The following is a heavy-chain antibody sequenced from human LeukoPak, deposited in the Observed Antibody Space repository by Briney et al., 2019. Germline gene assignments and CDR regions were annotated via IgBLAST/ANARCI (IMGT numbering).Heavy chain of an antibody. V-gene: IGHV1-2*02. CDR1: GYTFTGYY. Sequence: ASVKVSCKASGYTFTGYYMHWVRQAPGQGLEWMGWINPNSGGTNYAQQFQGRVTMTRDTSISTAYMELSRLRSDDTAVYYCARYEQDYYYYYGMDVWGQGTTVTVSS. CDR3: ARYEQDYYYYYGMDV. D-gene: IGHD3-16*01. CDR2: INPNSGGT. J-gene: IGHJ6*02.